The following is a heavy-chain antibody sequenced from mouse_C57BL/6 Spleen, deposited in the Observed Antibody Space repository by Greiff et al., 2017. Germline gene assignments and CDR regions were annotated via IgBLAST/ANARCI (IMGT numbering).Heavy chain of an antibody. V-gene: IGHV1-69*01. D-gene: IGHD1-1*01. CDR3: ARFPHYYGSSYGYFDV. CDR1: GYTFTSYW. CDR2: IDHSDSYT. Sequence: QVQLQQPGAELVMPGASVKLSCKASGYTFTSYWMHWVKQRPGQGLEWIGEIDHSDSYTNYNQKFKGKSTLTVDKSSSTAYMQLSSLTSEDSAVYYCARFPHYYGSSYGYFDVWGTGTTVTVSS. J-gene: IGHJ1*03.